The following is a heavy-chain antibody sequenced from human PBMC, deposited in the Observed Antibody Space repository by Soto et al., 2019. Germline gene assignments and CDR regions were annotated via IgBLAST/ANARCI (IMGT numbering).Heavy chain of an antibody. CDR1: GYTFTSYY. CDR2: SNPSGGGT. J-gene: IGHJ4*02. D-gene: IGHD2-15*01. CDR3: ARGTRWYPFVY. V-gene: IGHV1-46*01. Sequence: QVQMVQSGAEVKKPGASVKLSCKASGYTFTSYYMHWVRQAPGQGLEWMGISNPSGGGTSYAQKFQCRVTMTRDTSTSTVYMELSSLRSEDTAVFYGARGTRWYPFVYCGQGTLVTVSS.